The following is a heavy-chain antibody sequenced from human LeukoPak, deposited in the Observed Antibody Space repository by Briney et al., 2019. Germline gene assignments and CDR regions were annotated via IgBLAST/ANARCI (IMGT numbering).Heavy chain of an antibody. J-gene: IGHJ6*03. D-gene: IGHD6-13*01. CDR3: AKEGGSSSFPFYYYYYYMDV. Sequence: GGSLRLSCAASGFAFSSYAMSWVRQAPGKGLEWVAVISYDGSNKYYADSVKGRFTISRDNSKNTLYLQMNSLRAEDTAVYYCAKEGGSSSFPFYYYYYYMDVWGKGTTVTVSS. CDR2: ISYDGSNK. CDR1: GFAFSSYA. V-gene: IGHV3-30*18.